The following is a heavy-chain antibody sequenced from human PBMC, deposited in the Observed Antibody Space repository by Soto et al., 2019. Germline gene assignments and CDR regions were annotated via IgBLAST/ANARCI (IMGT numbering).Heavy chain of an antibody. J-gene: IGHJ4*02. Sequence: GGSLRLSCAASGFTISNDAISWARQAPRKGLEWVSAISGSGRSTYYADSVKGRFTIARDNTKNTRYLQMNSLRAEDTAVYYCAKDLAARPPFDYWCQGTLVTVSS. CDR1: GFTISNDA. D-gene: IGHD6-6*01. V-gene: IGHV3-23*01. CDR2: ISGSGRST. CDR3: AKDLAARPPFDY.